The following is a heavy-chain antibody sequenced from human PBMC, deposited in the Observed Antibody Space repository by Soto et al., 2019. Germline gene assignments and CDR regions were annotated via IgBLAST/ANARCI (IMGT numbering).Heavy chain of an antibody. CDR2: IIPIFGTA. J-gene: IGHJ6*02. Sequence: QVQLVQSGAEVKKPGSSVKVSCKASGGTFSSYAIGWVRQAPGQGLEWMGGIIPIFGTANYAQKFQGRVTITADKSTSTAYMELSSLRSEDTAVYYCARALLDSSGYYYYYYGMDVWGQGTTVTVSS. V-gene: IGHV1-69*06. CDR1: GGTFSSYA. CDR3: ARALLDSSGYYYYYYGMDV. D-gene: IGHD3-22*01.